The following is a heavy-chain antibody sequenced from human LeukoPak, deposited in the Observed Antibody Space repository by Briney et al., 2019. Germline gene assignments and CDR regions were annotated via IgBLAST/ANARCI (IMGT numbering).Heavy chain of an antibody. D-gene: IGHD5-12*01. CDR3: ARGGDGYSGYEDY. CDR2: TYYRSKWFY. Sequence: SQTLSLTCAISGDSVSSNTATWNWVRQSPSRGLEWLGRTYYRSKWFYEYALSVKSRITINPDTSKNQFSLKLNSVTPEDTAVYYCARGGDGYSGYEDYWGQGTLITVSS. V-gene: IGHV6-1*01. CDR1: GDSVSSNTAT. J-gene: IGHJ4*02.